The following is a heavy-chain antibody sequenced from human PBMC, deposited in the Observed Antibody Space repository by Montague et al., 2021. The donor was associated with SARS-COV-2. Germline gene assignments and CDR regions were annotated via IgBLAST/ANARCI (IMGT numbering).Heavy chain of an antibody. CDR3: ARDCRSSSCTNWGY. CDR1: GFTFSGHA. CDR2: ITYDSGTT. Sequence: SLRLSCAASGFTFSGHAMSWVRQAPGKGLGWVSTITYDSGTTYYADSVKGRFTISRDNSKNTLYLQMNSLRVEDTAVYYCARDCRSSSCTNWGYWGQGTLVTVSS. D-gene: IGHD2-2*01. J-gene: IGHJ4*02. V-gene: IGHV3-23*01.